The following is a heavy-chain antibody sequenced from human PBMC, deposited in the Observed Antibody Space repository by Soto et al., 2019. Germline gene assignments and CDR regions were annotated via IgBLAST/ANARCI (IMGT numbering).Heavy chain of an antibody. CDR2: ISWNSGSI. Sequence: GGSLRLSCAASGFTFDDYAMHWVRQAPGKGLEWVSGISWNSGSIGYADSVKGRFTISRDNAKNSLYLQMNSLRAEDTALYYCAKDISLLPRDVDVWGKGTTVTVSS. CDR1: GFTFDDYA. V-gene: IGHV3-9*01. D-gene: IGHD2-15*01. CDR3: AKDISLLPRDVDV. J-gene: IGHJ6*04.